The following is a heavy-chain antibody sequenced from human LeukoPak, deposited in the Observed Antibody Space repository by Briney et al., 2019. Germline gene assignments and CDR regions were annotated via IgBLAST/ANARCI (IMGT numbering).Heavy chain of an antibody. CDR2: IYYSGST. J-gene: IGHJ4*02. V-gene: IGHV4-59*01. Sequence: PSETLSLTCTVSGGSISSYYWSWIRQPPGKGLEWIGYIYYSGSTNYNPSLKSRVTISVDTSKNQFSLKLSSVTAADTAVYYCARDPGVYSSSSGRFDYWGQGTLVTVSS. CDR1: GGSISSYY. CDR3: ARDPGVYSSSSGRFDY. D-gene: IGHD6-6*01.